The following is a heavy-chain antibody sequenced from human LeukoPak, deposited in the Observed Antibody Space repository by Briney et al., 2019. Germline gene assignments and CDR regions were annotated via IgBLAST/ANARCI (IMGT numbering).Heavy chain of an antibody. Sequence: SETLSLTCTVSGGSLTGYFCSWIRQPPGKGLEWLGYVFYSGNTRYNPSLESRVTTSADTSKNQFSLRLTSVTAADTAVYYCARQGTITYAYFDYWSQGTLVTVSS. J-gene: IGHJ4*02. CDR1: GGSLTGYF. D-gene: IGHD2-2*01. CDR3: ARQGTITYAYFDY. CDR2: VFYSGNT. V-gene: IGHV4-59*08.